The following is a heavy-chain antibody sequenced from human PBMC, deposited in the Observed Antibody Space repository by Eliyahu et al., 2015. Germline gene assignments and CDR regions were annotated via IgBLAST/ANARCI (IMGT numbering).Heavy chain of an antibody. CDR2: VDYSGNN. J-gene: IGHJ4*02. Sequence: QVQLEESGPGLVKPSETLSLTCTVSGGSISFYYWSXIRQPPGKGLEWIGYVDYSGNNNYNPPLKSRVTMSRDTSKNQFSLKMNFVTAADTALYYCARLVRSSYSDGSAYRSGKYIDYWAREPWSPSPQ. CDR1: GGSISFYY. CDR3: ARLVRSSYSDGSAYRSGKYIDY. V-gene: IGHV4-59*08. D-gene: IGHD3-22*01.